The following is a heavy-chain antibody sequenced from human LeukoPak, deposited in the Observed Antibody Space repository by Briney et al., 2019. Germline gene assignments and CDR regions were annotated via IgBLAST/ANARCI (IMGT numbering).Heavy chain of an antibody. CDR2: IYYSGST. J-gene: IGHJ3*02. Sequence: PSETLSLTCTVSGGSISSYYWSWIRQPPGKGLEWIGYIYYSGSTNYNPSLKSRVTISVDTSKNQFSLKLSSVTAADTAVYYCAVYCSGGSCYRDAFDIWGQGTMVTVSS. V-gene: IGHV4-59*12. D-gene: IGHD2-15*01. CDR1: GGSISSYY. CDR3: AVYCSGGSCYRDAFDI.